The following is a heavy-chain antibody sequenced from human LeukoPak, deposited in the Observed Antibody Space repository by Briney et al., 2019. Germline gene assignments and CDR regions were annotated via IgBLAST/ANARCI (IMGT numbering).Heavy chain of an antibody. V-gene: IGHV4-61*09. CDR3: ARETSSSWYQGPHDAFDI. CDR2: IYTSGST. Sequence: SETLSLTCTVSGGSISSGYYFWSWIRQPAGKGLEWIGHIYTSGSTTYNPSLKSRVTISVDTSKNQFSLKLSSVTAADTAIYYCARETSSSWYQGPHDAFDIWGQGTMVTVSS. CDR1: GGSISSGYYF. D-gene: IGHD6-13*01. J-gene: IGHJ3*02.